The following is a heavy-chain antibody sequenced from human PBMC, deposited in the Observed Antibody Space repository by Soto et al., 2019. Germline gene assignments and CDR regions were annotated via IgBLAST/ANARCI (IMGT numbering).Heavy chain of an antibody. V-gene: IGHV4-34*01. CDR3: ARGRRYCSSTSCYSVDP. Sequence: SETLSPTCAVYGGSFSGYYWSWIRQPPGKGLEWIGEINHSGSTNYNPSLKSRVTISVDTSKNQFSLKLSSVTAADTAVYYCARGRRYCSSTSCYSVDPWGQGTLVTVSS. J-gene: IGHJ5*02. CDR2: INHSGST. CDR1: GGSFSGYY. D-gene: IGHD2-2*01.